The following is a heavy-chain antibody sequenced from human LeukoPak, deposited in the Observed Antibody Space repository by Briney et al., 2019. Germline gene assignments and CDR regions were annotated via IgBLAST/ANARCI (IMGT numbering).Heavy chain of an antibody. CDR3: ARPVRAYDAFDI. D-gene: IGHD2-21*01. J-gene: IGHJ3*02. CDR1: GFTFSRFW. CDR2: INSDGSST. Sequence: GGSLRLSCAASGFTFSRFWMYWVRQAPGKGLVWVSRINSDGSSTNYADSVEGRFTISRDNAKNTLYLQMDSLRAEDTAMYYCARPVRAYDAFDIWGQGTVVTVSS. V-gene: IGHV3-74*01.